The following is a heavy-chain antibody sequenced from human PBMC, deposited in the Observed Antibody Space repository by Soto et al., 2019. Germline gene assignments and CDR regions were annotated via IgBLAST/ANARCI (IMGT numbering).Heavy chain of an antibody. Sequence: EEQLVESGGDLVQPGGSLRLSCAASGFTVSNNYMSWVRQAPGKGLAWVSLIYSGGSTYYADSVKGRFTISRDSSKNTLYLQMNSLRDEDTAMYYCAAYSHKGYWGQGTLVTVSS. CDR1: GFTVSNNY. CDR3: AAYSHKGY. D-gene: IGHD3-16*01. CDR2: IYSGGST. V-gene: IGHV3-66*01. J-gene: IGHJ4*02.